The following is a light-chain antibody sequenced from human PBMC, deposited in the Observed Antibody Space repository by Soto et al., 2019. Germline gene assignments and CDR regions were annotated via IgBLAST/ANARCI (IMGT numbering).Light chain of an antibody. J-gene: IGLJ1*01. CDR3: SSFTSRHTYV. CDR1: SSDVGAYNY. CDR2: DGR. V-gene: IGLV2-14*01. Sequence: QSVLTQPASVSGSPGQSITISCTGTSSDVGAYNYVSWYQQHPGKAPKLLIYDGRYRPSGVSNRFSCSKSGNTASLIISGLQAEDEADYYCSSFTSRHTYVFGSGTKLTVL.